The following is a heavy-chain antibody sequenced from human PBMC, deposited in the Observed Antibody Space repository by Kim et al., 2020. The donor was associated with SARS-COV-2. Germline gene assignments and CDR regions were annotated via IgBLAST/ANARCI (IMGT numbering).Heavy chain of an antibody. V-gene: IGHV1-69*13. CDR3: ARMALTIFGVVINGAFDI. CDR2: IIPIFGTA. Sequence: SVKVSCKASGGTFSSYAISWVRQAPGQGLEWMGGIIPIFGTANYAQKFQGRVTITADESTSTAYMELSSLRSEDTAVYYCARMALTIFGVVINGAFDIWGQGTMVTVSS. D-gene: IGHD3-3*01. J-gene: IGHJ3*02. CDR1: GGTFSSYA.